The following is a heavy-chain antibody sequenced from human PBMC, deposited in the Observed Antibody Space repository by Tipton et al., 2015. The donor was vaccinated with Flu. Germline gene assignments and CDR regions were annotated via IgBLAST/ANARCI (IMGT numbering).Heavy chain of an antibody. D-gene: IGHD3-3*01. J-gene: IGHJ6*03. CDR2: INHSGST. Sequence: SLTCTVSGGSINSTTYYWSWIRQPPGKGLEWIGEINHSGSTNYNSSLKSRVTISVDTSKNQFSLKLSSVTAADTAVYYCARLTIFGVVIIGNYYYYMDVWGKGTTVTVSS. CDR1: GGSINSTTYY. CDR3: ARLTIFGVVIIGNYYYYMDV. V-gene: IGHV4-39*07.